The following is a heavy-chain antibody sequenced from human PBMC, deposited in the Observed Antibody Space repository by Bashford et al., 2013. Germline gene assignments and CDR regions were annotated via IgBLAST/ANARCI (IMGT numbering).Heavy chain of an antibody. V-gene: IGHV4-59*02. D-gene: IGHD2-15*01. Sequence: SSETLSLTCTVSGDSVTTYYWNWVRQPPGKGLEWIGHIYYTGSSNYNPSLKSRVSISVDTSKNLFSLRLSSVTAADTAVYYCARVRCVEGFCHGFEYWGQGTPVTVSS. CDR3: ARVRCVEGFCHGFEY. CDR1: GDSVTTYY. J-gene: IGHJ4*02. CDR2: IYYTGSS.